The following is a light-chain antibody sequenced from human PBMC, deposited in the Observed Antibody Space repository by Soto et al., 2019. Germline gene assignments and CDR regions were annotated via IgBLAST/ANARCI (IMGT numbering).Light chain of an antibody. V-gene: IGLV2-14*01. CDR3: SSYTGSDVVI. Sequence: QSALTQPASVSGSPGQSITISCTGTSNDIGGYIYVSWYQQPPGKAPKLMIYDVSNRPSGVSNRFSGSKSGNTASLTISGLQAEDEADYYCSSYTGSDVVIFGGGTKLTVL. J-gene: IGLJ2*01. CDR2: DVS. CDR1: SNDIGGYIY.